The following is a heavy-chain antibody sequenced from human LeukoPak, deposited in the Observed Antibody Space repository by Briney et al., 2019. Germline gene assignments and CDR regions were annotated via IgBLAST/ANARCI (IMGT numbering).Heavy chain of an antibody. CDR3: ALSNEAFDSAGYFDY. Sequence: KPGESLKISCKGSGYTFTNYWVGWVRQMPGKGLEWMGTIYPNNSDSRYNPSFRGQVTISVDRSITTAYLLWKSLKASDTAIYYCALSNEAFDSAGYFDYWGQGTLVTVSS. CDR1: GYTFTNYW. CDR2: IYPNNSDS. J-gene: IGHJ4*02. V-gene: IGHV5-51*03. D-gene: IGHD3-22*01.